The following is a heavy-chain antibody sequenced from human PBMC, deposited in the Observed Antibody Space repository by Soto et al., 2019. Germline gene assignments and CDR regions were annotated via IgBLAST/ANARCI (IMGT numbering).Heavy chain of an antibody. V-gene: IGHV1-18*01. Sequence: QVQLVQSGAEVKKPGASVKVSCKTSGYTFTNFGLSWVRQAPGQGLEWMGWISAYNGNTNDAQNSQGRVTMTTDTSTSTAYMEPRSLRSDDTAVYYCAGGGTPIDYWGQGTLVTVSS. CDR2: ISAYNGNT. D-gene: IGHD3-16*01. CDR3: AGGGTPIDY. CDR1: GYTFTNFG. J-gene: IGHJ4*02.